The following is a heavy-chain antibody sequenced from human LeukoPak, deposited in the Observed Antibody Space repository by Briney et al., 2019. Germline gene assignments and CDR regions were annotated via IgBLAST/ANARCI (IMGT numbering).Heavy chain of an antibody. CDR1: GGSISSTNYY. V-gene: IGHV4-39*01. J-gene: IGHJ4*02. Sequence: SETLSLTCTVSGGSISSTNYYWGWIRQPPGKGLEWIGSIYYSGSTYYNSSLRSRVTISVDTSKNQFSLKLSSVTAADTAVFYCARQGGQLYNYDSSGFPARFDYWGQGTLVTVSS. CDR2: IYYSGST. CDR3: ARQGGQLYNYDSSGFPARFDY. D-gene: IGHD3-22*01.